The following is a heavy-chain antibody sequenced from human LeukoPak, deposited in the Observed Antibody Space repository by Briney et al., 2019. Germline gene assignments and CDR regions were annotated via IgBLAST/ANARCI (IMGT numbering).Heavy chain of an antibody. CDR1: GGTFSSYA. CDR3: ARLPNSYSSSWYEDY. CDR2: IIPIFGTA. D-gene: IGHD6-13*01. J-gene: IGHJ4*02. V-gene: IGHV1-69*06. Sequence: SVKVSCKASGGTFSSYAISWVRQAPGQGLEWMGRIIPIFGTANYAQKFQGRATITADKSTSTAYMELSSLRSEDTAVYYCARLPNSYSSSWYEDYWGQGTLVTVSS.